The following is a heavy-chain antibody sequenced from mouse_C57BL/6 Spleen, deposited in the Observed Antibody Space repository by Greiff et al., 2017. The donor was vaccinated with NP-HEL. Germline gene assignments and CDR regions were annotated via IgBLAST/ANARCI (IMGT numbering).Heavy chain of an antibody. Sequence: EVQLVESGGGLVQPGGSMKLSCAASGFTFSDAWMDWVRQSPEKGLEWVAEIRNKANNHATYYAESVKGRFTISRDDSKSSVYLQMNSLRAEDTGIYYCTRKARNYGSSYFDYWGQGTTLTVSS. CDR1: GFTFSDAW. CDR3: TRKARNYGSSYFDY. D-gene: IGHD1-1*01. V-gene: IGHV6-6*01. CDR2: IRNKANNHAT. J-gene: IGHJ2*01.